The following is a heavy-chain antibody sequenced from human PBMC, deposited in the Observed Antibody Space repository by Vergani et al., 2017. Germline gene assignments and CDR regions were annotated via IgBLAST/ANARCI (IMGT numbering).Heavy chain of an antibody. D-gene: IGHD3-22*01. CDR3: ARCFRDEGMIYGGTVENWFDP. J-gene: IGHJ5*02. CDR1: GGSITYGAFY. Sequence: QLHLQESGPGLVKPSETLSLTCTVSGGSITYGAFYWGWIRQSPGKGLDWIGSIYYSENKFYNPSLESRVTLSIDTTKNQFSLKLKSVTAADTAVYYCARCFRDEGMIYGGTVENWFDPWGQGTLVTVSS. CDR2: IYYSENK. V-gene: IGHV4-39*01.